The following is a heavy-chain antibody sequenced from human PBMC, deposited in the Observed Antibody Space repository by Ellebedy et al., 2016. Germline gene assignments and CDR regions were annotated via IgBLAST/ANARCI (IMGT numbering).Heavy chain of an antibody. Sequence: GESLKISCAASGFPFSSHAMSWVRQAPGRGPEWVSGILASGVGTYYADSVKGRFTISRDNSRNSLYLQMRSLRADDTAVYYCANPGGMVVGDSYIDVWGKGTTVVASS. D-gene: IGHD2-15*01. J-gene: IGHJ6*04. CDR1: GFPFSSHA. CDR3: ANPGGMVVGDSYIDV. CDR2: ILASGVGT. V-gene: IGHV3-23*01.